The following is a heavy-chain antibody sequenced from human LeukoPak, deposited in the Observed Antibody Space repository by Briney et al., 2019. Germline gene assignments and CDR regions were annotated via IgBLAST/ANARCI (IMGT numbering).Heavy chain of an antibody. CDR3: ARGARHDYSNPDS. CDR1: GYTLTELS. V-gene: IGHV1-24*01. J-gene: IGHJ5*01. D-gene: IGHD4-11*01. CDR2: FDPEDGET. Sequence: EASVKVSCKVSGYTLTELSMHWVRQAPGKGLEWMGGFDPEDGETIYAQKFQGRVTMTRNTSISTAYMELSSLRSEDTAIYYCARGARHDYSNPDSWGQGTLLTVSS.